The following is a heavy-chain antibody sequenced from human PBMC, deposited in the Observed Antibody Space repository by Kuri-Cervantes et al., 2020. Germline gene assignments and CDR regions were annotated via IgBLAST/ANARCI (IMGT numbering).Heavy chain of an antibody. V-gene: IGHV3-9*01. CDR3: ARDLVYSSGWYVYNWFDP. Sequence: SLKISCAASGFTFDDYAMSWVRQAPGKGLEWVSGISRSSSDIGYADSVKGRFTISRDNAKKSLYLQMNSLRAEDTALYYCARDLVYSSGWYVYNWFDPWGQGTLVTVSS. J-gene: IGHJ5*02. D-gene: IGHD6-19*01. CDR2: ISRSSSDI. CDR1: GFTFDDYA.